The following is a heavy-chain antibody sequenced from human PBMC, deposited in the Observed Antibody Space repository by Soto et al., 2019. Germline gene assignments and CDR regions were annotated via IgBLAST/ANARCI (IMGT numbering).Heavy chain of an antibody. CDR1: GCTFTSYG. J-gene: IGHJ6*02. D-gene: IGHD4-4*01. CDR2: ILHDGSAE. Sequence: GGSLRRSCAAAGCTFTSYGMHWVRQAPGKGLEWMALILHDGSAEYYADSVKGRFTISRDNSKNTLYLQMNSLRAEDTAVYYCARSRDGYSFYFYYGMDGWGQGTTVTAP. V-gene: IGHV3-30*03. CDR3: ARSRDGYSFYFYYGMDG.